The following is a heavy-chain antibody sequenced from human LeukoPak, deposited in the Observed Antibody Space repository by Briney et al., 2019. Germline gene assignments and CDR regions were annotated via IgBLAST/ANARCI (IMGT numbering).Heavy chain of an antibody. D-gene: IGHD3-3*01. V-gene: IGHV3-21*01. CDR2: ISSSSSYI. CDR1: GFTFSSYS. Sequence: PGGSLRLSCAASGFTFSSYSMNWVRQAPGKGLEWVSSISSSSSYIYYADSVKGRFTISRDNAKNSLYLQMNSLRAEDTAVYYCARGGRITIFAVVIMRVNWFDPWGQGTLVTVSS. CDR3: ARGGRITIFAVVIMRVNWFDP. J-gene: IGHJ5*02.